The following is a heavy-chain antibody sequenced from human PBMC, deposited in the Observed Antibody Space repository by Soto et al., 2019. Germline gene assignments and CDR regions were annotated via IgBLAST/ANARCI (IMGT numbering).Heavy chain of an antibody. V-gene: IGHV3-23*01. Sequence: PGGSLRLSCAASGFTFSSYAMSWVRQAPGKGLEWVSAISGSGGSTYYADSVKGRFTISRDNSKNTLYLQMNSLRAEDTAVYYCAKGSSLEMATESDFDYWGQGTLVTVSS. J-gene: IGHJ4*02. CDR3: AKGSSLEMATESDFDY. CDR1: GFTFSSYA. CDR2: ISGSGGST. D-gene: IGHD5-12*01.